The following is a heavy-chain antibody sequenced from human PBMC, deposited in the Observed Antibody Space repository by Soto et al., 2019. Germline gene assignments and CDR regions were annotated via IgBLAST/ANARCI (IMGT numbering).Heavy chain of an antibody. J-gene: IGHJ3*01. CDR2: MNPNSGNT. CDR1: GYTFSTYD. V-gene: IGHV1-8*01. D-gene: IGHD2-21*02. Sequence: QVQLVQSGAEVKKPGASVKVSCKASGYTFSTYDIHWVRQASGQGLEWMSRMNPNSGNTGYAQKFQGRVTMTRNSSISTAYMELSGLRSEDTAVYYCASRYRVVTSIHAFDLWGQGTMVIVSS. CDR3: ASRYRVVTSIHAFDL.